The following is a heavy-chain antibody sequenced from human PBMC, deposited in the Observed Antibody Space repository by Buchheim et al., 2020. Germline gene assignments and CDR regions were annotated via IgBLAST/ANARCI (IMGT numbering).Heavy chain of an antibody. V-gene: IGHV3-74*01. Sequence: EVQLVESGGGLVQPGGSLRLSCAASGFTFSRYWMHWVRQAPGKGLMWVSRVNSDGSGTGYADSVKGRFTISRDNAKNTLYLRMSRLRAEDTAVYYCVKDLPNSGFAYDYWGQGTL. CDR3: VKDLPNSGFAYDY. CDR1: GFTFSRYW. J-gene: IGHJ4*02. D-gene: IGHD5-12*01. CDR2: VNSDGSGT.